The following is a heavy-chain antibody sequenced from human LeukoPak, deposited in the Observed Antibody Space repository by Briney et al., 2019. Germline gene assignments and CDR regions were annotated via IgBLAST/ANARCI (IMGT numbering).Heavy chain of an antibody. Sequence: GASVKVSCKASGYTFTSYGISWVRQAPGQGLEWMGWISAYNGNTNYAQKLQGRVTMTTDTSTSTAYMELRSLRSDDTAVYYCASHKRPLLDRWGSFDYWGQGTLVTVSS. CDR3: ASHKRPLLDRWGSFDY. J-gene: IGHJ4*02. D-gene: IGHD7-27*01. CDR2: ISAYNGNT. V-gene: IGHV1-18*01. CDR1: GYTFTSYG.